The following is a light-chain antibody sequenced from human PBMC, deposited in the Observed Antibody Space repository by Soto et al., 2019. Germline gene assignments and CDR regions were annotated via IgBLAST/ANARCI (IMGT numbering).Light chain of an antibody. V-gene: IGKV3D-15*01. CDR3: QQYNNWPLT. CDR2: GTS. CDR1: QSVSSN. Sequence: EIVRTQSPATQCVSPWERATLSCMASQSVSSNLAWYQQKPGQAPRLLIYGTSTRATGIPARFSGSGSGTDFPLTISSLQSEDFAVYYCQQYNNWPLTFGGGTKVDIK. J-gene: IGKJ4*01.